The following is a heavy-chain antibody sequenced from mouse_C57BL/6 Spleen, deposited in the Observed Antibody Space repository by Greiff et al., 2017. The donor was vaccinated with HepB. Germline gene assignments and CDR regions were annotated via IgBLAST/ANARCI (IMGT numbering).Heavy chain of an antibody. CDR3: AYGNYVRGRDY. J-gene: IGHJ2*01. Sequence: EVQLQQSGPELVKPGASVKISCKASGYTFTDYYMNWVKQSHGKSLEWIGDINPNNGGTSYNQKFKGKATLTVDKSSSTAYMELRSLTSEDSAVYYCAYGNYVRGRDYWGQGTTLTVSS. CDR2: INPNNGGT. V-gene: IGHV1-26*01. CDR1: GYTFTDYY. D-gene: IGHD2-1*01.